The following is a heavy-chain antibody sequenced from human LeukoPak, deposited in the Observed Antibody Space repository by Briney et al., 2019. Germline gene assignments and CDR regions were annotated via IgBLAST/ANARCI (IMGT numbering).Heavy chain of an antibody. CDR2: IYSGGST. CDR1: GFTVSSNY. V-gene: IGHV3-53*01. CDR3: ARESYGDPATFDY. Sequence: GGSLRLSCAASGFTVSSNYMSWVRQAPGKGLEWVSVIYSGGSTYYADSVKGRFTISRDNSKNTLYLQMNSLRAEDTAVYYCARESYGDPATFDYWGQGTLVTVSS. D-gene: IGHD4-17*01. J-gene: IGHJ4*02.